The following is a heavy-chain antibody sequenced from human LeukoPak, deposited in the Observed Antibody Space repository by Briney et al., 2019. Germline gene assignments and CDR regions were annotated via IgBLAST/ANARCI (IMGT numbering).Heavy chain of an antibody. CDR1: GFTFSDYY. D-gene: IGHD3-10*01. J-gene: IGHJ4*02. CDR2: IYYSGST. V-gene: IGHV4-38-2*01. CDR3: ARALGGAPEGEDYYFDY. Sequence: PGGSLRLSCAASGFTFSDYYMSWIRQPPGKGLEWIGSIYYSGSTYYNPSLKSRVTISVDTSKNQFSLKLSSVTAADTAVYYCARALGGAPEGEDYYFDYWGQGTLVTVSS.